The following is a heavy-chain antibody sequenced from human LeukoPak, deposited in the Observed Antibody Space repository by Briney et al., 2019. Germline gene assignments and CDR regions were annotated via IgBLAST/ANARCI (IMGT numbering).Heavy chain of an antibody. Sequence: PGGSLRLSCTASGFSFSDYSMNWVRQAPGKGLEWVSSISRRSRHVYYAGSAKGRFTISRDNAWNSLYLQMNSLRAEDMAVYFCVRDLLGSGSTTAYLHHWGQGTLVTVSS. CDR2: ISRRSRHV. V-gene: IGHV3-21*01. CDR1: GFSFSDYS. J-gene: IGHJ1*01. D-gene: IGHD1-1*01. CDR3: VRDLLGSGSTTAYLHH.